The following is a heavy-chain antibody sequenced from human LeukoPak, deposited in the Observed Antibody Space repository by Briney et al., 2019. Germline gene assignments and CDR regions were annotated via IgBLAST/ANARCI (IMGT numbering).Heavy chain of an antibody. CDR1: GFTFDDYA. J-gene: IGHJ6*03. V-gene: IGHV3-9*01. CDR3: AKDWGREWEPPPSDYYMDV. CDR2: ISWNSGSI. D-gene: IGHD1-26*01. Sequence: GGSLRLSCAASGFTFDDYAMHWARQAPGKGLEWVSGISWNSGSIGYADSVKGRFTISRDNAKNSLYLQMNSLRAEDTALYYCAKDWGREWEPPPSDYYMDVWGKGTTVTVSS.